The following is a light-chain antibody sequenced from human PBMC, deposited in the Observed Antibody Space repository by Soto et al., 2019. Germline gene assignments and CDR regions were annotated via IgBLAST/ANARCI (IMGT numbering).Light chain of an antibody. V-gene: IGLV2-11*01. CDR2: DVS. Sequence: QSALTQPRSVSGSPGQSVTISCTGTSSDVGGYNYVSWYQQHPGKAPKLMIFDVSKRPSGVPDRFSGSKSGNTASLTISGLQAEDECDYDCCSYAGSYNVVFGGGTKLTVL. CDR3: CSYAGSYNVV. J-gene: IGLJ2*01. CDR1: SSDVGGYNY.